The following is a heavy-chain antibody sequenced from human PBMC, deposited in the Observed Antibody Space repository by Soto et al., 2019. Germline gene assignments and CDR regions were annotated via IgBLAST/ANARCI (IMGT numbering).Heavy chain of an antibody. CDR2: IIPLFGAT. D-gene: IGHD1-7*01. J-gene: IGHJ4*02. V-gene: IGHV1-69*01. Sequence: QVQLVQSGAEVKKPGSSVKVSCKASGGTLSNYGISWVRQAPGQGLEWMGGIIPLFGATNYAQEFQGRVTITADDYTNTAYMELSSLRSEDTAVYYCATDKKIPSDLELRTGSLDCWGQGTLVTVSS. CDR3: ATDKKIPSDLELRTGSLDC. CDR1: GGTLSNYG.